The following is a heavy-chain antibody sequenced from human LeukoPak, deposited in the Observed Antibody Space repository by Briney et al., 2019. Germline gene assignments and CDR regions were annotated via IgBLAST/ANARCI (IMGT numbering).Heavy chain of an antibody. CDR2: ISGSGGST. Sequence: GGSLSLSCAASGFTFSSYALSWVRLAPGKGLEWVSAISGSGGSTYYADSVKGRFTISRDNSKNTLYLQMNSLRAEDTAVYYCAKDGPFVVVVAATEDVWGKGTTVTVSS. D-gene: IGHD2-15*01. J-gene: IGHJ6*04. V-gene: IGHV3-23*01. CDR1: GFTFSSYA. CDR3: AKDGPFVVVVAATEDV.